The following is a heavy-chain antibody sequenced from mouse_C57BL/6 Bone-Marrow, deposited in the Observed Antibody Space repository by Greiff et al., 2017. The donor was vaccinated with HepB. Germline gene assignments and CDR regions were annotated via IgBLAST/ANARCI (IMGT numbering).Heavy chain of an antibody. V-gene: IGHV1-55*01. Sequence: QVQLQQPGAELVKPGASVKMSCKASGYTFTSYWITWVKQRPGQGLEWIGDIYPGSGSTNYNEKFKSKATLTVDTSSSPAYMQLSILTSEDSAVYYCARWADYSNYVSAMDYWGQGTSVTVSS. CDR3: ARWADYSNYVSAMDY. J-gene: IGHJ4*01. CDR1: GYTFTSYW. CDR2: IYPGSGST. D-gene: IGHD2-5*01.